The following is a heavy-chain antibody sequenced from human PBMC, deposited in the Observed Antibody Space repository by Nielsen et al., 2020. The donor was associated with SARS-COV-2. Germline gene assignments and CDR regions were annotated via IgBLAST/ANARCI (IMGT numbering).Heavy chain of an antibody. CDR2: IYYSGST. CDR3: ARRPYYYDSTAPSAFDI. Sequence: SETLSLTCTVSGGSISSGDYYWSWIRQPPGKGLVWIGYIYYSGSTYYNPSLKSRVTISVDTSKNQFSLKLSSVTAADTALYYCARRPYYYDSTAPSAFDIWGQGTMVTVSS. CDR1: GGSISSGDYY. J-gene: IGHJ3*02. D-gene: IGHD3-22*01. V-gene: IGHV4-30-4*01.